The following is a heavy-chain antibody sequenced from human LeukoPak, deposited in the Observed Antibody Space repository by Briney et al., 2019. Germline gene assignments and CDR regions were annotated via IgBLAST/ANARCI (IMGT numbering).Heavy chain of an antibody. J-gene: IGHJ4*03. CDR2: IKPDGSEK. CDR1: GFNFRDHW. CDR3: AGSFGDVKNF. V-gene: IGHV3-7*01. D-gene: IGHD3-10*01. Sequence: GGSLRLSCAGSGFNFRDHWMSWLRQAPGKGPEWVAHIKPDGSEKYYADSVKGRLIISRDDARNSLSLQMNSLRAEDTAVYYCAGSFGDVKNFWGQGTLVTVSS.